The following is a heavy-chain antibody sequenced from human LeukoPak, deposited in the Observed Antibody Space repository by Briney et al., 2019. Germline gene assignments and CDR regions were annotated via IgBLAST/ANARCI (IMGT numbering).Heavy chain of an antibody. Sequence: GGSLRLSCAASGFTFSSYAMIWVRQAPGKGLEWVSAISGSGGSTYYADSVKGRFTISRDNSKNTLYLQMNSLRAEDTAVYYCAKVGYSYGYGYWGQGTLVTVSS. V-gene: IGHV3-23*01. CDR1: GFTFSSYA. CDR3: AKVGYSYGYGY. D-gene: IGHD5-18*01. CDR2: ISGSGGST. J-gene: IGHJ4*02.